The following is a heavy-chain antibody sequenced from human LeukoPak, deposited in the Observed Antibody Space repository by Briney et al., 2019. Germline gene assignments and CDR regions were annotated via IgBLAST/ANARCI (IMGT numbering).Heavy chain of an antibody. Sequence: GGSLRLSCAASGLTGSHNYVSWVRQAPGKGLEWVSSISSSSTYIYYADSVKGPFTISRDNAKNSLYLQMNSLRAEDTAVYYCARGVGVAATGTYYHYGMDVWGQGTTVTVSS. J-gene: IGHJ6*02. CDR2: ISSSSTYI. D-gene: IGHD1-26*01. CDR3: ARGVGVAATGTYYHYGMDV. V-gene: IGHV3-21*01. CDR1: GLTGSHNY.